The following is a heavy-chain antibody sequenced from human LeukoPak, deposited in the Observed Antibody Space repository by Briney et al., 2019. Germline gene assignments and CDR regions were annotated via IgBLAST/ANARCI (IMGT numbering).Heavy chain of an antibody. Sequence: GSSVKVSCKASGGTFSSYAISWVRQAPGQGLEWMGGIIPIFGTANYAQKFQGRVTITADESTSTAYMELSSLRSEDTAVYYCARGLGYCSGGSCYEMTTVTVWGQGTLVTVSS. CDR2: IIPIFGTA. CDR3: ARGLGYCSGGSCYEMTTVTV. J-gene: IGHJ4*02. D-gene: IGHD2-15*01. CDR1: GGTFSSYA. V-gene: IGHV1-69*01.